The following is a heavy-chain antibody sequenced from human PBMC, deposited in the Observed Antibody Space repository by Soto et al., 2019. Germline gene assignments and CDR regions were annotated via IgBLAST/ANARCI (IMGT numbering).Heavy chain of an antibody. CDR2: IYYSGST. J-gene: IGHJ4*02. Sequence: LSLTCTVSGGSISSGDYYWSWIRQPPGKGLEWIGYIYYSGSTYYNPSLKSRVTISVETSKNQFSLKLSSVTAADTAVYYCARDEGFGELLYFFYWGQGTLVTVSS. V-gene: IGHV4-30-4*01. CDR1: GGSISSGDYY. CDR3: ARDEGFGELLYFFY. D-gene: IGHD3-10*01.